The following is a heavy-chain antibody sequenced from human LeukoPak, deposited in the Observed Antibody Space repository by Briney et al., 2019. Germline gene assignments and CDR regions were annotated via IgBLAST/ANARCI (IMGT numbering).Heavy chain of an antibody. D-gene: IGHD3-10*01. Sequence: GGSLRLSCAASGFTFSSYSMNWVRQGPGKGLEWVSYISSSSTTIYYADSVKGRFTISRDNAKNSLYLQMNSLRAEDTAVYYCARVLFSVVRGVMHNWFDPWGQGTLVTASS. CDR1: GFTFSSYS. CDR2: ISSSSTTI. CDR3: ARVLFSVVRGVMHNWFDP. J-gene: IGHJ5*02. V-gene: IGHV3-48*04.